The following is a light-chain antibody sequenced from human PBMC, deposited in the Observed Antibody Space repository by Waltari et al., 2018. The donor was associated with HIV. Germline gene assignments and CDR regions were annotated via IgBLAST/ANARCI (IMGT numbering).Light chain of an antibody. J-gene: IGLJ2*01. CDR1: SPNIGSSP. Sequence: QSVLTQPPSASGTPGQRVTISCSGSSPNIGSSPVHWYPQLPGTAPKLLLYINYQRPSGVPDRFAGSKSGTSASRAIGGLQSEDEADYFCAAWDDSLKGVVFGGGTKLTVL. CDR2: INY. CDR3: AAWDDSLKGVV. V-gene: IGLV1-44*01.